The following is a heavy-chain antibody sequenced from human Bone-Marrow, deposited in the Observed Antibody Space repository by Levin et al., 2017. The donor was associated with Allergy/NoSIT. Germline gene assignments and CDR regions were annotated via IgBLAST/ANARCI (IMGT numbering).Heavy chain of an antibody. J-gene: IGHJ4*02. CDR2: IKGKTDGGTT. CDR3: TTRSH. CDR1: GFTFGNAW. Sequence: GGSLRLSCVASGFTFGNAWMNWVRQAPGKGLQWVGRIKGKTDGGTTDYAAPEKRRLTISRDDSKKTLYLRMNSLKTEDTAIYYCTTRSHWSQGTLVTVFS. V-gene: IGHV3-15*01.